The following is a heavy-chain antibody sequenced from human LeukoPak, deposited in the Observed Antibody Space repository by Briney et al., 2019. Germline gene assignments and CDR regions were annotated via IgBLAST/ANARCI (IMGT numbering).Heavy chain of an antibody. CDR2: IKTSEST. CDR1: GGSISSYY. J-gene: IGHJ4*02. Sequence: PSETLSLTCTVSGGSISSYYWNWIRQAAGKGLEWIGRIKTSESTTYNPSLKSRVTMSVDTSKNQFSLMLRSVTAADTAVYYCARAINYYDSTGYYPYFDYWGQGTLVTVSS. CDR3: ARAINYYDSTGYYPYFDY. D-gene: IGHD3-22*01. V-gene: IGHV4-4*07.